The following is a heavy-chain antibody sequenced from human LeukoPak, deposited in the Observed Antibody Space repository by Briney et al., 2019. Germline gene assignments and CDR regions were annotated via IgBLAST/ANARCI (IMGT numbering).Heavy chain of an antibody. CDR2: ISAYNGNT. Sequence: ASVKVSCKASGYTFTGYYMHWVRQAPGQGLEWMGWISAYNGNTNYAQKLQGRVTMTTDTSTSTAYMELRSLRSDDTAVYYCARLYSSPGGDWFDPWGQGTLVTVSS. CDR1: GYTFTGYY. D-gene: IGHD6-13*01. J-gene: IGHJ5*02. V-gene: IGHV1-18*04. CDR3: ARLYSSPGGDWFDP.